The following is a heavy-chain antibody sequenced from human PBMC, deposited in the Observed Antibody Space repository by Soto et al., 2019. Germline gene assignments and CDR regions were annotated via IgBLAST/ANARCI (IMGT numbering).Heavy chain of an antibody. J-gene: IGHJ5*02. CDR3: ARTFIAVAGIEFDP. CDR1: GYTFTSYD. CDR2: MNPNSGNT. V-gene: IGHV1-8*01. D-gene: IGHD6-19*01. Sequence: ASVKVSCKASGYTFTSYDINWVRQATGQGLEWMGWMNPNSGNTGYAQKLQGRVTMTTDTSTSTAYMELRSLRSDDTAVYYCARTFIAVAGIEFDPWGQGTLVTVSS.